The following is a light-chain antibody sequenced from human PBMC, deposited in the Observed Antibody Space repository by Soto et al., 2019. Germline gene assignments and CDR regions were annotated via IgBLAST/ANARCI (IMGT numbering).Light chain of an antibody. J-gene: IGLJ1*01. Sequence: QSVLTQPPSVSGAPGQRVTISCTGSSSNIGAGSDVHWYQQLPGTAPKLLIYNNSNRPSGVPDRFSGSKSGTSASLAITGLQADDEAEQYCPSYDRSLRGVFGSGTKVTVL. CDR1: SSNIGAGSD. CDR3: PSYDRSLRGV. V-gene: IGLV1-40*01. CDR2: NNS.